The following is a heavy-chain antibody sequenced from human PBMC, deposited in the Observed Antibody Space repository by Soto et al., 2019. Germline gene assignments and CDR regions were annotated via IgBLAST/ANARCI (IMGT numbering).Heavy chain of an antibody. CDR3: AKELGIVVVPAAKPPHYYYYYGMDV. Sequence: GGSLRLSCAASGFTFSSYGMHWVRQAPGKGLEWVAVISYDGSNKYYADSVKGRFTISRDNSKNTLYLQMNSLRAEDTAVYYCAKELGIVVVPAAKPPHYYYYYGMDVWGQGTTVTVSS. J-gene: IGHJ6*02. CDR2: ISYDGSNK. D-gene: IGHD2-2*03. CDR1: GFTFSSYG. V-gene: IGHV3-30*18.